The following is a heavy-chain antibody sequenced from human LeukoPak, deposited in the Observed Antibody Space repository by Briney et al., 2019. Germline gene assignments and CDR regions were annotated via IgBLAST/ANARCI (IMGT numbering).Heavy chain of an antibody. CDR3: AKSLSIAAAGYPDY. CDR1: GFTFDDYA. V-gene: IGHV3-9*03. Sequence: PGRSLRLSXAASGFTFDDYAMHWVRQAPGKGLEWVSGISWNSGSIGYADSVKGRFTISRDNAKNSLYLQMNSLRAEDMALYYCAKSLSIAAAGYPDYWGQGTLVTVSS. D-gene: IGHD6-13*01. CDR2: ISWNSGSI. J-gene: IGHJ4*02.